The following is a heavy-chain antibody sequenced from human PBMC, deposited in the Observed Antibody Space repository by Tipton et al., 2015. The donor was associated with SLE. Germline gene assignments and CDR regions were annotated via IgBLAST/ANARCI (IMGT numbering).Heavy chain of an antibody. CDR3: SRRDQLLRSLAYYYYMGV. CDR1: GGSLSSRSYY. Sequence: TLSLTCTVSGGSLSSRSYYWGWIRQPPGKGLEWIGSIYYSGSNYYNPSLKSRVTITVDTSKNQFSLKLSSVTAADTAVYYCSRRDQLLRSLAYYYYMGVWGKWTTVTVSS. V-gene: IGHV4-39*01. D-gene: IGHD3-3*01. J-gene: IGHJ6*03. CDR2: IYYSGSN.